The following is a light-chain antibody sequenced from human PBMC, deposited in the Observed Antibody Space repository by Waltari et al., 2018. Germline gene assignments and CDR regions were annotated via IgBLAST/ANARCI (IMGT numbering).Light chain of an antibody. CDR2: DVS. J-gene: IGLJ2*01. Sequence: YQQHPCKPPKLMIFDVSDRPSGVAKRCSGSKSGNTASLTISALQAEDEAEYYCSSYSSSSTLERFDGGTSLTVV. V-gene: IGLV2-14*03. CDR3: SSYSSSSTLER.